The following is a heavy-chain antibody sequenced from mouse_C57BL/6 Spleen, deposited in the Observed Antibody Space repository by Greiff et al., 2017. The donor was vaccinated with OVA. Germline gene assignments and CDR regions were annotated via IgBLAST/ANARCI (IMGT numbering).Heavy chain of an antibody. CDR2: IYPGSGST. CDR3: ARSGDYDSYYFDY. CDR1: GYTFTSYW. J-gene: IGHJ2*01. Sequence: QVQLQQSGAELVKPGASVKMSCKASGYTFTSYWITWAKQRPGQGLEWIGDIYPGSGSTNYNEKFKSKATLTVDTSSSTAYMQLSSLTSEDSAVYYCARSGDYDSYYFDYWGQGTTLTVSS. D-gene: IGHD2-4*01. V-gene: IGHV1-55*01.